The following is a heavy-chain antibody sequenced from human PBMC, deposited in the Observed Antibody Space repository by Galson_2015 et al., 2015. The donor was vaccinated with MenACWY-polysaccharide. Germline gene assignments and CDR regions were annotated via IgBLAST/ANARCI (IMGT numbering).Heavy chain of an antibody. CDR1: GFSFSSYG. CDR3: AKDLNRYCGGGICDNFDY. V-gene: IGHV3-30*18. J-gene: IGHJ4*02. D-gene: IGHD2-15*01. Sequence: SLRLSCAASGFSFSSYGMHWVRQAPGKGLEWVAAIEYDGSNKYYADSVKGRFTISRDNSKNTLYLQMNSLRAEDTAVYYCAKDLNRYCGGGICDNFDYWGQGTLVTVSS. CDR2: IEYDGSNK.